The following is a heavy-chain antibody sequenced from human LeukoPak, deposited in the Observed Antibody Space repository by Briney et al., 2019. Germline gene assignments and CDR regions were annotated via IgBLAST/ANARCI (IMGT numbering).Heavy chain of an antibody. CDR2: IRSKAYGGTT. J-gene: IGHJ3*02. CDR1: GFTFGDYA. D-gene: IGHD5-24*01. CDR3: ARDQGRWLQSSAFDI. V-gene: IGHV3-49*04. Sequence: GGSLRLSCTASGFTFGDYAMSWVRQAPGKGLEWVGFIRSKAYGGTTEYAASVKGRFTISRDDSKSIAYLQMNSLKTEDTAVYYCARDQGRWLQSSAFDIWGQGTMVTVSS.